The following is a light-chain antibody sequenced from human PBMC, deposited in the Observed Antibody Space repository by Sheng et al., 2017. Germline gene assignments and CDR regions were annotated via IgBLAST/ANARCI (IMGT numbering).Light chain of an antibody. J-gene: IGKJ4*01. CDR1: QSVSSY. CDR3: QYYGSPPVT. Sequence: EIVLTQSPATLSLSPGERATLSCRASQSVSSYLAWYQQRPGQAPRLLIYGASRRATGIPDRFSGSGSGTDFTLTITRLEPEDSALYYCQYYGSPPVTFGGGTKVEI. V-gene: IGKV3-20*01. CDR2: GAS.